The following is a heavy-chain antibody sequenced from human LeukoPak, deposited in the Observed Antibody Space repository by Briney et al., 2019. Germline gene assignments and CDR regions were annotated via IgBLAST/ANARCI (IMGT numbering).Heavy chain of an antibody. J-gene: IGHJ5*02. D-gene: IGHD3-3*01. Sequence: PSETLSLTCTVSGGSISSNSYYWGWIRQPPGKGLEWIGSIYYSGSTYYNPSLKSRVTISVDTSKNQFSLKLSSVTAADTAVYYCARDSSLYDFWSGYYERWFDPWGQGTLVTVSS. CDR1: GGSISSNSYY. CDR2: IYYSGST. V-gene: IGHV4-39*02. CDR3: ARDSSLYDFWSGYYERWFDP.